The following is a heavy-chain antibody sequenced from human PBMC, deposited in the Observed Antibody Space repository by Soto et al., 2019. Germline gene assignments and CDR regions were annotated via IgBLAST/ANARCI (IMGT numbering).Heavy chain of an antibody. J-gene: IGHJ6*02. CDR2: IYYSGST. CDR1: GGSINNYY. Sequence: SKTLSLTCTVAGGSINNYYWSWIRQPPGKGLEWIGHIYYSGSTNYNPSLKNRITISIDTYKNQFSLTLSSVTAADTAAYYCARDYYDSSGSYGYYYYGMDVWGQGTTVTASS. V-gene: IGHV4-59*01. D-gene: IGHD3-22*01. CDR3: ARDYYDSSGSYGYYYYGMDV.